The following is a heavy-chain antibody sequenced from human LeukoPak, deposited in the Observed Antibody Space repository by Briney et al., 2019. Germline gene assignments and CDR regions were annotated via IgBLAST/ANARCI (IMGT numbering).Heavy chain of an antibody. J-gene: IGHJ6*02. Sequence: GGSLRLSCAASGFTFSSYWMHWVRQAPGKGLVWVSRINSDGSSTSYADSVKGRFTISRDNAKNTLYLQMNSLRAEDTAVYYCAKSTGIFGEYYYGMDVWGQGTTVTVSS. CDR3: AKSTGIFGEYYYGMDV. D-gene: IGHD3-3*01. CDR2: INSDGSST. V-gene: IGHV3-74*01. CDR1: GFTFSSYW.